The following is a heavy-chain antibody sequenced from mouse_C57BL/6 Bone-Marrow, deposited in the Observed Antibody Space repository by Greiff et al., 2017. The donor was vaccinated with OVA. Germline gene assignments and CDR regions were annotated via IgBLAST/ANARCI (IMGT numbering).Heavy chain of an antibody. CDR2: IYPSDSET. V-gene: IGHV1-61*01. Sequence: VKLQQPGAELVRPGSSVKLSCKASGYTFTSYWMDWVKQRPGQGLEWIGNIYPSDSETHYNQKFKDKATLTVDKSSSTAYMQLSSLTSEDSAVYYCARRAQATCAMDYWGQGTSVTVSS. J-gene: IGHJ4*01. CDR1: GYTFTSYW. D-gene: IGHD3-2*02. CDR3: ARRAQATCAMDY.